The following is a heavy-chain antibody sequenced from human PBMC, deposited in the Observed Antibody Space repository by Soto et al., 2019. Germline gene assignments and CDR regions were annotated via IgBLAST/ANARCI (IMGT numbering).Heavy chain of an antibody. CDR2: IFHSGAT. D-gene: IGHD5-18*01. CDR3: ARGYGTARRWFDF. Sequence: SETLSLTCAVSGASVSSGDWWTWVRQSPGKGPECIGEIFHSGATNYNPSLKSRVDISMDKSKNQFSLRLTSVTAADTAVYYCARGYGTARRWFDFWGQGTLVTVSS. CDR1: GASVSSGDW. V-gene: IGHV4-4*02. J-gene: IGHJ5*01.